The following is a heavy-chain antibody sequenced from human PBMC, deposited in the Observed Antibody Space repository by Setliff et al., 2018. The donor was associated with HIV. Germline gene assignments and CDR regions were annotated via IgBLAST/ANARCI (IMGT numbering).Heavy chain of an antibody. CDR3: ARHRHTAAGTLDAFDI. Sequence: GESLKISCKGSGYTFTSYWIGWVRQMPGKGLAWMGIIYPGDSDTRYSPSFQGQVTISADKSISTAYLQWSTLKASDTAIYYCARHRHTAAGTLDAFDIWGQGTVVTVSS. V-gene: IGHV5-51*01. D-gene: IGHD6-13*01. J-gene: IGHJ3*02. CDR2: IYPGDSDT. CDR1: GYTFTSYW.